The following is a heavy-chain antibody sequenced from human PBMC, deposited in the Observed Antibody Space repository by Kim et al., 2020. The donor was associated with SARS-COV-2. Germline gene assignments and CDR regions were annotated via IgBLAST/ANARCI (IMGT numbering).Heavy chain of an antibody. CDR3: ARGDSLSLMVRGVNWFDP. D-gene: IGHD3-10*01. J-gene: IGHJ5*02. Sequence: QGRVTITRDTSASTAYMELSSLRSEDTAVYYCARGDSLSLMVRGVNWFDPWGQGTLVTVSS. V-gene: IGHV1-3*01.